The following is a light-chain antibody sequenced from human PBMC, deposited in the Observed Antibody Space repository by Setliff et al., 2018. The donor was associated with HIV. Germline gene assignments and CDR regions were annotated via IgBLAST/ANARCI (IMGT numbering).Light chain of an antibody. CDR2: EVT. CDR1: TRNVGGGHGY. V-gene: IGLV2-14*03. J-gene: IGLJ1*01. Sequence: QSVLTQPDSVSGSPGQSLTISCTGTTRNVGGGHGYVSWYQQHAGKAPRLLIFEVTKRPSGVSSRFSGSKSGSTASLTISGLQAEDEADYYCCSFTSSNNCVFGSGTKVTVL. CDR3: CSFTSSNNCV.